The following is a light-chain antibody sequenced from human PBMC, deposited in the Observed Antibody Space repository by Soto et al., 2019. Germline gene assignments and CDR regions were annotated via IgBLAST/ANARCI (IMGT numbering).Light chain of an antibody. Sequence: QSALTQPASVYGSPGQSITISCTGTSSDVGGYNYVSWYQQHPGKATKLMIYEVSNRPSGVSNRCSGSKSGNPASLTISGLQAEDEADYYCSSYTSSSTRVFGGGTKVTVL. CDR1: SSDVGGYNY. CDR3: SSYTSSSTRV. CDR2: EVS. V-gene: IGLV2-14*01. J-gene: IGLJ3*02.